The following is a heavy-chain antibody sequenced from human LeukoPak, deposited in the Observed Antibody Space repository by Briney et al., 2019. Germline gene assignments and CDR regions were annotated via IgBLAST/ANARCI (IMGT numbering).Heavy chain of an antibody. V-gene: IGHV4-34*01. Sequence: SETLSLTCAVYGGSFSGYYWSWIRQPPGKGLEWIGEINHSGSTNYNPSLKSRVTISVDTSKNQFSLKLSSVTTADTAVYYCASYSSGWYGGDYWGQGTLVTVSS. CDR2: INHSGST. J-gene: IGHJ4*02. CDR1: GGSFSGYY. CDR3: ASYSSGWYGGDY. D-gene: IGHD6-19*01.